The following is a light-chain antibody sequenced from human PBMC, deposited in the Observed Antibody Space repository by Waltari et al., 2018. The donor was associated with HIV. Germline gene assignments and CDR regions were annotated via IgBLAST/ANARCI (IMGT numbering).Light chain of an antibody. CDR3: LTYVSKTSTWQ. CDR1: DIDTGTYNL. CDR2: DGS. V-gene: IGLV2-23*01. J-gene: IGLJ3*02. Sequence: QSPLTQPTSASANPRHPVPNPCTGTDIDTGTYNLVSWFQQHPCKAPKPLIYDGSKRPSGVSSRFSGSKSGYFASLTISGLLTEDESAYYCLTYVSKTSTWQFGGGTYLTV.